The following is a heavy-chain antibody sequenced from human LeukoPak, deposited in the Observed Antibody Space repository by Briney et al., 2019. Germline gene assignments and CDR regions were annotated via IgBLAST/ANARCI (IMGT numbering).Heavy chain of an antibody. CDR3: ANDWGGGMSPYYFDY. V-gene: IGHV3-23*01. CDR1: GFTFSSYA. J-gene: IGHJ4*02. D-gene: IGHD3-10*01. CDR2: ISGSGGST. Sequence: TGGSLRLSCAASGFTFSSYAMSWVRQAPGKGLEWVSAISGSGGSTYYADSVKGRFTISRDNSKNTLYLQMNSLRAEDTAVYYCANDWGGGMSPYYFDYWGQGTLVTVSS.